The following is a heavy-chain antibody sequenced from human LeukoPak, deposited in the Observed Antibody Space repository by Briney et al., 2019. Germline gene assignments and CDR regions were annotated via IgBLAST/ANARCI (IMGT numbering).Heavy chain of an antibody. J-gene: IGHJ3*01. CDR1: GFAFSNLW. CDR3: ARAVWYSGGWFTS. CDR2: INQDGSEK. Sequence: GSLRLSFAVSGFAFSNLWMGWVRQAPGKGLEWGANINQDGSEKHYVNSVEGRFSNSRDNTKNVLYLQMNSLRGTDTAVYYCARAVWYSGGWFTSWGQGATVTVSS. V-gene: IGHV3-7*01. D-gene: IGHD6-19*01.